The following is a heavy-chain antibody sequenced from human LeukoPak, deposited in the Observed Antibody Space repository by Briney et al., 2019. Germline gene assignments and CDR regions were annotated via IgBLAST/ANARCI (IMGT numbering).Heavy chain of an antibody. D-gene: IGHD3-22*01. J-gene: IGHJ4*02. V-gene: IGHV1-18*01. CDR1: GYTFTSYG. Sequence: ASVKLSCKASGYTFTSYGISWVRQAPGQGLELMGWISAYNGNTNYAQKLQGRVTMTTDTSTSTAYMELRSLRSDDTAVYYCVSGYYYDSSGYFSLAYYWGQGTLVTVSS. CDR2: ISAYNGNT. CDR3: VSGYYYDSSGYFSLAYY.